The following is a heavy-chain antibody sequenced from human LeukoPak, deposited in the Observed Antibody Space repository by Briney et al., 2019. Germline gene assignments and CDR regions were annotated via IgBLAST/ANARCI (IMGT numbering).Heavy chain of an antibody. CDR3: ARDGWFYYDSSDYSGFDY. D-gene: IGHD3-22*01. CDR1: GYTFTRYD. Sequence: ASVTVACKASGYTFTRYDMHWVRQAPGQGLEWMGIINPTGGNINYAQKFQGRVTMTRDTSTSTVYMELSSLRSEDTAVYYCARDGWFYYDSSDYSGFDYWGQGTLVTVSS. CDR2: INPTGGNI. V-gene: IGHV1-46*01. J-gene: IGHJ4*02.